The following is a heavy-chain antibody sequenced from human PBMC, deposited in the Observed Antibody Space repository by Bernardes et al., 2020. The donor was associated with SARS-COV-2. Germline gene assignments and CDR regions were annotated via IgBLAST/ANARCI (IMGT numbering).Heavy chain of an antibody. V-gene: IGHV4-39*01. CDR1: GGSISRSNYY. CDR2: IDFSGNA. J-gene: IGHJ4*02. CDR3: ARQGVGAAVADY. D-gene: IGHD2-15*01. Sequence: SETLSLTCSVSGGSISRSNYYWGWIRQSPGKGLEWIGSIDFSGNAFYNPSLNSRAIISVATSKQYFSLKLTSVTAADTALYFCARQGVGAAVADYWGQGTLVTVSS.